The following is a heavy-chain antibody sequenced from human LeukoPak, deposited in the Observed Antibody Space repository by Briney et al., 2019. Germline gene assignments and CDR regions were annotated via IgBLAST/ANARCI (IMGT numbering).Heavy chain of an antibody. CDR2: MSFYGSQ. V-gene: IGHV3-30*03. D-gene: IGHD5-12*01. J-gene: IGHJ3*02. CDR3: AREGHTSGFCGAFDI. Sequence: MSFYGSQYYVDSVKGRFTISRDNSGNTVFLHMTSLRPEDTAVYFCAREGHTSGFCGAFDIWGQGTTVTISS.